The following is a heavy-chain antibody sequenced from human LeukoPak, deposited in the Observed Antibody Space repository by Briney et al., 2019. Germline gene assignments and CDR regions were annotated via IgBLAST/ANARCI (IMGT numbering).Heavy chain of an antibody. D-gene: IGHD1-26*01. CDR3: ARGPQELFWDY. CDR2: IYYSGST. V-gene: IGHV4-39*01. Sequence: PSETLSLTCTVSGGSISSSSYYWGWIPQPPGKGLEWIGSIYYSGSTYYNPSLKSRVTISVDTSKNQFSLKLSSVTAADTAVYYCARGPQELFWDYWGQGTLVTVSS. J-gene: IGHJ4*02. CDR1: GGSISSSSYY.